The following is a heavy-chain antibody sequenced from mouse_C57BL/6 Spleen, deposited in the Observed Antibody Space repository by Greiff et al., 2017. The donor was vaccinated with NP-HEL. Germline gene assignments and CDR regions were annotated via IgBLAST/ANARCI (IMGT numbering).Heavy chain of an antibody. CDR3: ARDAGYDHAMDY. J-gene: IGHJ4*01. CDR1: GFTFSDFY. CDR2: SRNKANDYTT. D-gene: IGHD2-3*01. Sequence: EVKLVESGGGLVQSGRSLRLSCATSGFTFSDFYMEWVRQAPGKGLEWIAASRNKANDYTTEYSASVKGRFIVSRDTSQSILYLQMNALRAEDTAIYYCARDAGYDHAMDYWGQGTSVTVSS. V-gene: IGHV7-1*01.